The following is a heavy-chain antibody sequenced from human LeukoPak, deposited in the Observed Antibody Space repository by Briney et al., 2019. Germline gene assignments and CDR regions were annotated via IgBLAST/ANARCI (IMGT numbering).Heavy chain of an antibody. D-gene: IGHD2-2*01. Sequence: PGGSLRLSCAASGFTFSSYAMSWVRQAPGKGLEWVSAISGSGGSTYYADSVKGRFTISRDNSKNTLYLQMNSLRAEDTAVYYCAKGGDIVVVPAAMEYYFDYWGQGTLVTVSS. CDR3: AKGGDIVVVPAAMEYYFDY. J-gene: IGHJ4*02. CDR1: GFTFSSYA. V-gene: IGHV3-23*01. CDR2: ISGSGGST.